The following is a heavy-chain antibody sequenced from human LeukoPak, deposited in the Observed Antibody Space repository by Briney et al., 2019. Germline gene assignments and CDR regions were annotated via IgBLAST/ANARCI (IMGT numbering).Heavy chain of an antibody. CDR3: AGVLRYFDWLSTEAFDI. CDR1: GGSISSYY. Sequence: SETLSLTCTVSGGSISSYYWSWIRQPPGKGLEWIGYIYYSGSANYNPSLKSRVTISVDTSKNQFSLKLSSVTAADTAVYYCAGVLRYFDWLSTEAFDIWGQGTMVTVSS. J-gene: IGHJ3*02. D-gene: IGHD3-9*01. CDR2: IYYSGSA. V-gene: IGHV4-59*01.